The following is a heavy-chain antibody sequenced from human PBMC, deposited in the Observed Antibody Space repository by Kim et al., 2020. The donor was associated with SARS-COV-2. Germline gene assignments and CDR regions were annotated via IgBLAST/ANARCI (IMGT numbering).Heavy chain of an antibody. V-gene: IGHV1-3*01. CDR3: ARTPPSIAVAGTDYYYGMDV. D-gene: IGHD6-19*01. CDR1: GYTFTSYA. J-gene: IGHJ6*02. Sequence: ASVKVSCKASGYTFTSYAMHWVRQAPGQRLEWMGWINAGNGNTKYSQKFQGRVTITRDTSASTAYMELSSLRSEDTAVYYCARTPPSIAVAGTDYYYGMDVWGQGTTFTVSS. CDR2: INAGNGNT.